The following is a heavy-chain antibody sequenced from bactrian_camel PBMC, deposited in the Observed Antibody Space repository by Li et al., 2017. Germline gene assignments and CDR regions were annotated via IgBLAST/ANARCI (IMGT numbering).Heavy chain of an antibody. CDR1: GYRYSSSC. V-gene: IGHV3S53*01. CDR2: IRRDGTS. D-gene: IGHD5*01. CDR3: AADRSWGICGLDTLLRSY. Sequence: HVQLVESGGGSVQAGGSLRLSCAASGYRYSSSCMGWFRQAPGKEREGVAAIRRDGTSRVADSVKGRFTISQDRSTGSRDNDKYTLTLQMNMLKPEDSAMYYCAADRSWGICGLDTLLRSYSGQGTQVTVS. J-gene: IGHJ4*01.